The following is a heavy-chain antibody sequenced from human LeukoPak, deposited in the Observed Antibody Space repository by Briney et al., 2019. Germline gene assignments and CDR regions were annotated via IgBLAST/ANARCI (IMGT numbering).Heavy chain of an antibody. CDR3: ARVPYDILTGYYPQYFQH. J-gene: IGHJ1*01. D-gene: IGHD3-9*01. V-gene: IGHV1-2*02. CDR1: GYTFTGYY. CDR2: INPNSGGT. Sequence: GASVKVSCKASGYTFTGYYMHWVRQAPGQGLEWMGWINPNSGGTNYAQKFQGRVTMTRDTSISTAYMELSRLRSDDTAVYYCARVPYDILTGYYPQYFQHWGQGTLVTVSS.